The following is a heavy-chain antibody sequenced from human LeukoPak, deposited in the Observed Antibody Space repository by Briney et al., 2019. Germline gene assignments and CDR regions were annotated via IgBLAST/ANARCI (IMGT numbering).Heavy chain of an antibody. D-gene: IGHD6-19*01. CDR2: MSYDESNK. CDR1: GFTFSTYA. V-gene: IGHV3-30*14. CDR3: VKDRYSSGFSSYFDH. Sequence: PGRSLRLSCAASGFTFSTYAMHWVRQAPGKGLEWVALMSYDESNKHYADSVKGRFSISRDNSKNTLYLQMSTLRTEDTAVYYCVKDRYSSGFSSYFDHWGQGTLVTVSS. J-gene: IGHJ4*02.